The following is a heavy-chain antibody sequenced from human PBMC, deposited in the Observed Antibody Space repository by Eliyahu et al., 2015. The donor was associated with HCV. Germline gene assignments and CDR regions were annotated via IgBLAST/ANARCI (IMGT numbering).Heavy chain of an antibody. J-gene: IGHJ6*02. CDR2: INPGGDST. Sequence: QVQLVQPGAEVKKPGASVKVSCKAPGYTFTSYYMHWVRQAPGQGLEWMAIINPGGDSTTYAQKFQGRLTMTRDTSTSTVYMELNSLRSEDTAVYYCARDWYSGTYQSYYGMDVWGQGTTVTVSS. D-gene: IGHD1-26*01. CDR1: GYTFTSYY. CDR3: ARDWYSGTYQSYYGMDV. V-gene: IGHV1-46*01.